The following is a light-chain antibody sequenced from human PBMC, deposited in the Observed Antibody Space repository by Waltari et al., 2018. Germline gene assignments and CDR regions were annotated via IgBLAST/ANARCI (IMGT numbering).Light chain of an antibody. V-gene: IGKV1-33*01. J-gene: IGKJ4*01. CDR2: DAS. Sequence: DIQMTQSPSSLSASVGDRVTITCQASQDISKYLNWYQQKPGKAPKLLIYDASNLETGVTSRFSGGGSGTDFTFTISSLQTEDIATYYCQQYLNQLTFGGGTKVEI. CDR3: QQYLNQLT. CDR1: QDISKY.